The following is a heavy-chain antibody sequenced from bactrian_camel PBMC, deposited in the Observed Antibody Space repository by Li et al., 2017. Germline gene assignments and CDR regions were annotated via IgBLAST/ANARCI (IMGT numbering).Heavy chain of an antibody. Sequence: HVQLVESGGGSVQAGGSLKLSCTASGLTFDGSDWGWYRQPTGALCELVSSVSANGRIEYADSVKGRFTISQDNRNNMVYLDMNSLKPEDTAVYYCAADRFRFCTSLSHNDMDYWGKGTQVTVS. CDR2: VSANGRI. D-gene: IGHD6*01. CDR1: GLTFDGSD. V-gene: IGHV3S55*01. J-gene: IGHJ7*01.